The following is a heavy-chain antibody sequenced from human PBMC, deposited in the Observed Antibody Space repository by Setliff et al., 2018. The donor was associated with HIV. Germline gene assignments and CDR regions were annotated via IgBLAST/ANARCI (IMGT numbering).Heavy chain of an antibody. CDR2: IVVGSGNT. CDR3: AADPQTGTTSYDAFDI. V-gene: IGHV1-58*01. D-gene: IGHD1-7*01. J-gene: IGHJ3*02. CDR1: GFTFTNSA. Sequence: GASVKVSCKASGFTFTNSAVQWVRQARGQRLEWIGLIVVGSGNTNYAQKFQERVTITRDMSTSRAYMELSGLRTEDTAVYYCAADPQTGTTSYDAFDIWGQGTVVTVSS.